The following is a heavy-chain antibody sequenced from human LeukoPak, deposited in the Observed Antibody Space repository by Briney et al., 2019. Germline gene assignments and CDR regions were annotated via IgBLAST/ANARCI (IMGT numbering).Heavy chain of an antibody. Sequence: GASVKVSGKASGYTFTGYYMHWVRQAPGQGLEWMGRINPNSGGTNYAQKFQGRVTITRDTSASTAYMELSSLRSEDTAVYYCARGIQLWKFDYWGQGTLVTVSS. D-gene: IGHD5-18*01. V-gene: IGHV1-2*06. CDR2: INPNSGGT. CDR3: ARGIQLWKFDY. CDR1: GYTFTGYY. J-gene: IGHJ4*02.